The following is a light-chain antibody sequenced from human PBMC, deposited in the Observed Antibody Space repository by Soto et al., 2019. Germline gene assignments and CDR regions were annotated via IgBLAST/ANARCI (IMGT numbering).Light chain of an antibody. CDR3: SSYTTVPSPQWA. CDR1: SSDLGGLNY. CDR2: KVD. Sequence: QSVLTQPASVSGSPGQSITIPCSGRSSDLGGLNYVSWYQQHPGKVPKLIIYKVDNRPSGISDRFSASKSGNTASLTISGLQAEDEAHYYCSSYTTVPSPQWAFAGGTKLTVL. V-gene: IGLV2-14*01. J-gene: IGLJ3*02.